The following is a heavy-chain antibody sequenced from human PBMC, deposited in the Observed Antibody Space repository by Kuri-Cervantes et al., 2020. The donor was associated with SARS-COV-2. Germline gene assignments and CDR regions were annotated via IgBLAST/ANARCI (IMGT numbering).Heavy chain of an antibody. CDR3: ARVSGRNSCSGGSCYDYYFDY. J-gene: IGHJ4*02. Sequence: ASVKVSCKASGYTFKNYYMHWVRQAPGQGLEWMGIINPNGGSSDYAQRFQGRVTMTRDTSTSTVYMELRSLRSDDTAVYYCARVSGRNSCSGGSCYDYYFDYWGQGTLVTVSS. CDR2: INPNGGSS. D-gene: IGHD2-15*01. V-gene: IGHV1-46*02. CDR1: GYTFKNYY.